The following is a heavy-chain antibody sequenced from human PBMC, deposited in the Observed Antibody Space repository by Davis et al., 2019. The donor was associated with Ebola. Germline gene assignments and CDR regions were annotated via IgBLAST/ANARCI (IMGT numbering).Heavy chain of an antibody. CDR3: ASVSPYSSSWYFDY. J-gene: IGHJ4*02. Sequence: KVSCKGSGYSFTSYWIGWVRQMPGKGLEWMGIIYPGDSDTRYSPSFQGQVTISADKSISTAYLQWSSLKASDTAMYYCASVSPYSSSWYFDYWGQGTLVTVSS. CDR2: IYPGDSDT. CDR1: GYSFTSYW. V-gene: IGHV5-51*01. D-gene: IGHD6-13*01.